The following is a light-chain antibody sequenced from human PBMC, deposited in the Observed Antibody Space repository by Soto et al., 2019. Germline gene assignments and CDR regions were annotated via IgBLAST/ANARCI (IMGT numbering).Light chain of an antibody. CDR2: AAS. CDR1: QSISSY. J-gene: IGKJ2*01. CDR3: QQRYSTPYT. Sequence: DIQMTQSPSSLSASVGDRVTITCRASQSISSYLNWYQQKPGKAPKLLIYAASSLQSGVPSRFSGSGSGTDFTLTISSLQHEDFATYYCQQRYSTPYTFGQGTKADIK. V-gene: IGKV1-39*01.